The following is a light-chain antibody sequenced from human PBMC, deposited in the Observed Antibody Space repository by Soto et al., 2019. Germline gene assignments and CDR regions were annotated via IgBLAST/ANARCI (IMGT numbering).Light chain of an antibody. Sequence: EFVLTQSPGTLSLSPGERATLACRSSQTVRNNYLAWYQQIPGQAPRLLVYGASTRATGVPARFSGSGSGTEFTLTISSLQSEDFAVYYCQQYNNWPPITFGQGTRLEIK. V-gene: IGKV3-15*01. CDR1: QTVRNN. J-gene: IGKJ5*01. CDR3: QQYNNWPPIT. CDR2: GAS.